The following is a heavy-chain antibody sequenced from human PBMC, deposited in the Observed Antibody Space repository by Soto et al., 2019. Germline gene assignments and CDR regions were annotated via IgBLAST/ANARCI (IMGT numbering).Heavy chain of an antibody. J-gene: IGHJ6*04. CDR3: TREGVSISEAGRTNNGMDV. V-gene: IGHV3-48*03. Sequence: EEILVEYGGGLVQPGGSLRLSCAASGFSLSGYEMNWVRQAPGRGLEWFAYISGSVSTIYYAESVKGRFTISRDDTSNLLSLQMTSLRGEDTAVYYCTREGVSISEAGRTNNGMDVWGKGATVTVSS. CDR2: ISGSVSTI. CDR1: GFSLSGYE. D-gene: IGHD6-19*01.